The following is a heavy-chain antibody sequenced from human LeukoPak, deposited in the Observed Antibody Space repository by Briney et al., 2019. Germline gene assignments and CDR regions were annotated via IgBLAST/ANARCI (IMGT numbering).Heavy chain of an antibody. CDR3: PRKYDSSGYFDY. CDR2: ISWNSRSI. CDR1: GFTFDNYA. D-gene: IGHD3-22*01. Sequence: GGSLRLSCAASGFTFDNYAMHWVRQAPGKGLEWVSGISWNSRSIGYADSVRGRFAMSRDNAKNSLYLQMNSLRAEDTAVYYCPRKYDSSGYFDYWGRGTLVTVSS. V-gene: IGHV3-9*01. J-gene: IGHJ4*02.